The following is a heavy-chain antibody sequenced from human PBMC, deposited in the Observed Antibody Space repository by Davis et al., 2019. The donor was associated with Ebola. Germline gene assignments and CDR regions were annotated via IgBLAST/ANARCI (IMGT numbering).Heavy chain of an antibody. J-gene: IGHJ4*02. CDR3: AKGTVGSCYSAPVD. Sequence: SVTVSCKASGYTFTDYLMHWVRQAPGQGLEWMGLINPSIGNTSLAQKFQGRVTLTRDTYTSTVHMDLSSLNSEDTAMYYCAKGTVGSCYSAPVDWGQGTLVTVSS. D-gene: IGHD2-15*01. V-gene: IGHV1-46*01. CDR2: INPSIGNT. CDR1: GYTFTDYL.